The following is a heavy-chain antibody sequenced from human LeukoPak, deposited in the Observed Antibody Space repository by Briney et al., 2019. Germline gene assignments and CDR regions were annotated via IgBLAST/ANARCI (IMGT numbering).Heavy chain of an antibody. CDR2: ISGSGGST. Sequence: GGSLRLSCAASGFTFSSYAMSWVRQAPGKGLEWVSGISGSGGSTYYADSVKGRFTISRDNSKNTLYLQMNGLRAEDTAVYYCAKTFLWFGELFDAFDIWGQGTMVTVSS. J-gene: IGHJ3*02. CDR1: GFTFSSYA. CDR3: AKTFLWFGELFDAFDI. V-gene: IGHV3-23*01. D-gene: IGHD3-10*01.